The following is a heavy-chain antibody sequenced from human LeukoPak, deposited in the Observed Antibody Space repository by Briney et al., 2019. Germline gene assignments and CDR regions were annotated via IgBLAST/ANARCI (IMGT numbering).Heavy chain of an antibody. J-gene: IGHJ4*02. Sequence: GGSLRLSCAASGFSFSSYWMSWVRQAPGKGLEWVANIKQDGSEKYYVDSVKGRFTISRDNAKNSLYLQMNSLRAEDTAVYYCARVVECSSTSRHGPFDYWGQGTLVTVSS. V-gene: IGHV3-7*03. CDR3: ARVVECSSTSRHGPFDY. CDR1: GFSFSSYW. CDR2: IKQDGSEK. D-gene: IGHD2-2*01.